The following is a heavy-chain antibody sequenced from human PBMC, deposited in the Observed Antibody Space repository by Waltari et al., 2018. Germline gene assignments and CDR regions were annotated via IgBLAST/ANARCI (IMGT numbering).Heavy chain of an antibody. CDR1: GFPFCTSG. Sequence: EVQLVESGGGLVQPGGSRRLSCAASGFPFCTSGMGWVRQSPGKGGEWVSTVSGRCGHTFYADCVTGRFTHSRDNSKNTVTLQMNSLRAEDTAIYFCAKQSIYSGYDPFDSWGQGTLLTVSS. CDR2: VSGRCGHT. J-gene: IGHJ4*02. V-gene: IGHV3-23*04. CDR3: AKQSIYSGYDPFDS. D-gene: IGHD5-12*01.